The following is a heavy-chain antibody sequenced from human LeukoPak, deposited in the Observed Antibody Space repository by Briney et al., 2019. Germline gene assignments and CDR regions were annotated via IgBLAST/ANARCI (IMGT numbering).Heavy chain of an antibody. D-gene: IGHD1-26*01. CDR3: VRDSGSSYGYYFLH. CDR1: GFTFNSYS. V-gene: IGHV3-21*01. CDR2: ISSSSSDM. J-gene: IGHJ1*01. Sequence: GGSLRLSCAASGFTFNSYSMYWVRQAPGKGLEWVSSISSSSSDMFYADSVKGRFSISRDNAKNSLHLQMNSVRAEDTAVYYCVRDSGSSYGYYFLHWGQGTLVTVSS.